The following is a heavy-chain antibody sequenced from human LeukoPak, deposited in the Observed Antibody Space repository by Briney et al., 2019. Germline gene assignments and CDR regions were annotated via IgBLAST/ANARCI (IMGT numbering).Heavy chain of an antibody. J-gene: IGHJ3*02. CDR3: ARDVIGYSSGWYPSDAFDI. Sequence: GGSLRLSCAASGFTFSSYAISWVRQAPGQGLEWMGWIIPIFGTASYAQKFQGRVTITGDESTSTAYMELSSLRSEDTAVYYCARDVIGYSSGWYPSDAFDIWGQGTMVTVSS. D-gene: IGHD6-19*01. V-gene: IGHV1-69*13. CDR2: IIPIFGTA. CDR1: GFTFSSYA.